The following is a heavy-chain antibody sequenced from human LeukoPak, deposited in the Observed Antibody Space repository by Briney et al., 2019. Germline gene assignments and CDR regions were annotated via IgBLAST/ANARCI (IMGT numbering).Heavy chain of an antibody. D-gene: IGHD6-13*01. V-gene: IGHV3-7*03. CDR2: IRQDGSEK. CDR1: GFSFSSYW. J-gene: IGHJ4*02. Sequence: GGSLRLSCATSGFSFSSYWMSWVRQAPGKGLEWLANIRQDGSEKYYVDSVKGRFTISRDNAKNSLYLQMNSLRAEDTAVYYCARDLSSSWTTPGFDYWGQGTLVTVSS. CDR3: ARDLSSSWTTPGFDY.